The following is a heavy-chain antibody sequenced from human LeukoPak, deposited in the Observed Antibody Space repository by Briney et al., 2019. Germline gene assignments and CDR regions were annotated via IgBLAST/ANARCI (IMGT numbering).Heavy chain of an antibody. V-gene: IGHV1-69*13. CDR2: IIPIFGTA. D-gene: IGHD2-2*01. Sequence: SVKVSCKASGGTFSSYAISWVRQAPGQGLEWMGGIIPIFGTANYAQKFQGRVTITADESTSTAYMELSSLRSDDTAVYYCARLGGYCSSTSCYPEYYFDYWGQGTLVTVSS. CDR1: GGTFSSYA. CDR3: ARLGGYCSSTSCYPEYYFDY. J-gene: IGHJ4*02.